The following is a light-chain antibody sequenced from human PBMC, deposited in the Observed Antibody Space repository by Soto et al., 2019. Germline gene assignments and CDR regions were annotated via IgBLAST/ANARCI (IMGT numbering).Light chain of an antibody. Sequence: EIVLTQSPATLSLSPGERATLSCRASQSVSSYLAWYQQKPGQAPRLLMFDASKRATGIPARFSGSGSGTDFTLTISSLEPEDFAVYYCHQRSTWPGTFGQGTKVEIK. CDR2: DAS. J-gene: IGKJ2*01. CDR3: HQRSTWPGT. CDR1: QSVSSY. V-gene: IGKV3-11*01.